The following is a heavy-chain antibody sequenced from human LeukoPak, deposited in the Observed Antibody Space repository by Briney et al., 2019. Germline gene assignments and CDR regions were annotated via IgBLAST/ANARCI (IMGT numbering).Heavy chain of an antibody. D-gene: IGHD2-2*01. CDR2: IKEDGSER. CDR3: AREPEYCSSTSCYDY. J-gene: IGHJ4*02. V-gene: IGHV3-7*01. Sequence: GSLRLSCEGSAFIFSGHWMNWVRQTPGKGLEWVASIKEDGSERQYVDSVKGRFSISRDNAKNSLYLQMNSLRAEDTAVYYCAREPEYCSSTSCYDYWGQGTLVTVSS. CDR1: AFIFSGHW.